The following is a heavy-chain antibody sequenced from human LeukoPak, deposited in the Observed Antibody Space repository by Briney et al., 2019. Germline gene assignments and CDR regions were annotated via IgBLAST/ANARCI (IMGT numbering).Heavy chain of an antibody. V-gene: IGHV3-53*01. CDR1: GFTVGTNS. D-gene: IGHD2-21*01. J-gene: IGHJ1*01. Sequence: PGGYLRLSCAASGFTVGTNSMSWVRQSPGKGLEGVSVIYSGDSTHYADSVNGRFTIRRDNSRNTLFLQMNSLRAEETALYYCASAREYCGSAECYEYFQHWGQGTLVTVSS. CDR2: IYSGDST. CDR3: ASAREYCGSAECYEYFQH.